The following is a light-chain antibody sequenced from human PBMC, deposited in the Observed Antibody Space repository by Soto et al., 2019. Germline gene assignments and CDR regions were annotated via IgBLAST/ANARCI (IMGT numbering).Light chain of an antibody. CDR3: QSYDSSRSLV. CDR2: GNS. CDR1: SSNIGAGYD. V-gene: IGLV1-40*01. Sequence: QSVLTKPPSVSGAPGQRVTISCTGSSSNIGAGYDVHWYQQLPGTAPKLLIYGNSNRPSGVPDRFSGSKSGTSASLAITGLQAEDEADYYCQSYDSSRSLVFGGGTKLTVL. J-gene: IGLJ2*01.